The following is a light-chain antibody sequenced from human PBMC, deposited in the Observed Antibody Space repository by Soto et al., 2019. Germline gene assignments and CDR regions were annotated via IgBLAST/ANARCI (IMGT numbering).Light chain of an antibody. CDR2: DNN. CDR1: SSSIGTHY. CDR3: GTWDTGLVWV. V-gene: IGLV1-51*01. Sequence: QSVLTQPPSVSAAPGQRVSISCSGSSSSIGTHYVAWYQQVPGTPPKLLIYDNNKRPSGTPDRFSGSKSGTSATLGITGLQTGDEADYYCGTWDTGLVWVFGRGTKLTVL. J-gene: IGLJ3*02.